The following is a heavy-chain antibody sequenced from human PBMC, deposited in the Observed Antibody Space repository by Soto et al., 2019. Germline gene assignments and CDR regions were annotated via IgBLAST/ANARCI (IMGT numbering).Heavy chain of an antibody. D-gene: IGHD6-19*01. V-gene: IGHV1-18*01. CDR3: ARDSPSSGLLGTNY. Sequence: QVQLVQSGAEVKKPGASVKVSCKASGFTFTRYGISWVRQAPGQGLEWMGWISAFNGDTKYAQRLQGRVSMTTDTSTDTAHVELRSLRSDDTAVYYCARDSPSSGLLGTNYWGQGTLVSVSS. CDR1: GFTFTRYG. J-gene: IGHJ4*02. CDR2: ISAFNGDT.